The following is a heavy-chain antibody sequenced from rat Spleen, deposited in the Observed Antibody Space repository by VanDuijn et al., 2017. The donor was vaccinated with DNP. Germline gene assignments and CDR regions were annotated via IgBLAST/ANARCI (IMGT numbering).Heavy chain of an antibody. J-gene: IGHJ2*01. Sequence: EVQLVKSGGGLLQPGRSLKLSCAASGFTFSDYNMAWVRQAPEMGLEWVATIIYDASGTYYRDSVKGRFTISRDNAKSTLYLQMNSLRSEDMATYYCARRYYGSYFDYWGQGVMVTVSS. CDR1: GFTFSDYN. D-gene: IGHD1-6*01. CDR2: IIYDASGT. CDR3: ARRYYGSYFDY. V-gene: IGHV5S10*01.